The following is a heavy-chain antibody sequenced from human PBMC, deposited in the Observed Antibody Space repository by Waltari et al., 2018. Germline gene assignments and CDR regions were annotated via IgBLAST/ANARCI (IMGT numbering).Heavy chain of an antibody. CDR2: SKSKADGGKT. V-gene: IGHV3-15*01. D-gene: IGHD3-16*01. CDR3: TTSFVCLGCLDD. CDR1: RLTLINAC. Sequence: EVPLVGSGGGLVKPGWSLILSCAASRLTLINACIRWIRQAAWKGLVWVGRSKSKADGGKTDFAVTAKGRFTIARDDPKNTRYLQMNSQKSEDTAMDYATTSFVCLGCLDDWGQGTLVTVSS. J-gene: IGHJ4*02.